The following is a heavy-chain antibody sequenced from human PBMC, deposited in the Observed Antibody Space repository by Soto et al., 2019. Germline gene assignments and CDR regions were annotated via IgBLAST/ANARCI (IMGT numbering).Heavy chain of an antibody. CDR1: GFTFRSYG. V-gene: IGHV3-30*18. D-gene: IGHD6-13*01. CDR2: ISYAGSNK. CDR3: AKGSEQGAFDI. J-gene: IGHJ3*02. Sequence: QVQLVESVGGVGQPGRSLRLSCVASGFTFRSYGKHWVRQAPGKWLECVAVISYAGSNKYYADSVKGRFTISRDNSNNTLYVQMNSMRVEDTAVYYCAKGSEQGAFDIWFQGTMVAVSS.